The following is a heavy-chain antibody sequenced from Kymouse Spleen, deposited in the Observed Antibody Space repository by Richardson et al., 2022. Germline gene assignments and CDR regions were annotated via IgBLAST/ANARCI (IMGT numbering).Heavy chain of an antibody. D-gene: IGHD1-26*01. CDR1: GFTFSNAW. J-gene: IGHJ6*02. CDR3: TTVRVGSTDYYYYYGMDV. V-gene: IGHV3-15*01. Sequence: EVQLVESGGGLVKPGGSLRLSCAASGFTFSNAWMSWVRQAPGKGLEWVGRIKSKTDGGTTDYAAPVKGRFTISRDDSKNTLYLQMNSLKTEDTAVYYCTTVRVGSTDYYYYYGMDVWGQGTTVTVSS. CDR2: IKSKTDGGTT.